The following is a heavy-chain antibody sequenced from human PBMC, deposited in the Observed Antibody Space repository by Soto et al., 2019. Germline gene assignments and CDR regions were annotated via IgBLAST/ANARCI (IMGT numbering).Heavy chain of an antibody. CDR2: IIPIFGTA. J-gene: IGHJ4*02. Sequence: GASVKVSCKASGGTFSSYAISWVRQAPGQGLEWMGGIIPIFGTANYAQKFQGRVTITADESTSTAYMELSSLRSEDTAVYYFAREARPYDSSGYYPVPGYWGQGTLVTVSS. D-gene: IGHD3-22*01. CDR3: AREARPYDSSGYYPVPGY. CDR1: GGTFSSYA. V-gene: IGHV1-69*13.